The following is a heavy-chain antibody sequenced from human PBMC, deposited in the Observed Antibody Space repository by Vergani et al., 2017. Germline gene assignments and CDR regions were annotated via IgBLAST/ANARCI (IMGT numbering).Heavy chain of an antibody. Sequence: QVQLVQSGAEVKKPGSSVKVSCKASGGTFSSYAISWVRQAPGQGLEWMGGIIPIFGTANYAQKFQGRVTITADESTSTAYMELSSLRSEDTAVYYCARDTSPNLYVHYYYGMDVWGQGTTVTVSS. CDR1: GGTFSSYA. CDR2: IIPIFGTA. CDR3: ARDTSPNLYVHYYYGMDV. V-gene: IGHV1-69*01. D-gene: IGHD5/OR15-5a*01. J-gene: IGHJ6*02.